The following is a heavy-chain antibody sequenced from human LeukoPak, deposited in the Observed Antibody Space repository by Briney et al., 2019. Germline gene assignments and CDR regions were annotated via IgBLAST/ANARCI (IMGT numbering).Heavy chain of an antibody. D-gene: IGHD3-10*01. J-gene: IGHJ3*02. CDR2: ISAYNGNT. CDR3: ARARNYYGSGSYYNDAFDI. V-gene: IGHV1-18*01. Sequence: ASVKVSCKASGYTFTSYGISWVRQAPGQGLEWMGWISAYNGNTNYAQKLQGRVTMTTDTSTSTAYMELRSLRSDDTAVYYCARARNYYGSGSYYNDAFDIWGQGTMVTVSS. CDR1: GYTFTSYG.